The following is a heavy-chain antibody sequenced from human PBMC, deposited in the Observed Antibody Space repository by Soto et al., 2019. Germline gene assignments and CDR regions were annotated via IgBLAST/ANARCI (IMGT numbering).Heavy chain of an antibody. D-gene: IGHD6-13*01. CDR2: ISSNGGST. CDR3: ARGPYSSSYDAVDI. V-gene: IGHV3-64*01. J-gene: IGHJ3*02. Sequence: DVQLVESGGGLVQPGGSLRLSCAASGFSFSSYAMHWVRQAPGKGLEYVSSISSNGGSTYYANSVKGRVTISRDNSKNTLYLQMVSLRAEDMAVYYCARGPYSSSYDAVDIWCQGTMVTVSS. CDR1: GFSFSSYA.